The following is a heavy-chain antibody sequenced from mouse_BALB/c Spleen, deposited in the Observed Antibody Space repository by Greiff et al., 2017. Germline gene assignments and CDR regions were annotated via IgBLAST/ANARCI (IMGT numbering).Heavy chain of an antibody. CDR3: AREGGELGRFDY. CDR1: GFTFSDYY. D-gene: IGHD4-1*01. Sequence: EVKVVESGGGLVKPGGSLKLSCAASGFTFSDYYMYWVRQTPEKRLEWVATISDGGSYTYYPDSVKGRFTISRDNAKNNLYLQMSSLKSEDTAMHYCAREGGELGRFDYWGQGTTLTVSS. CDR2: ISDGGSYT. V-gene: IGHV5-4*02. J-gene: IGHJ2*01.